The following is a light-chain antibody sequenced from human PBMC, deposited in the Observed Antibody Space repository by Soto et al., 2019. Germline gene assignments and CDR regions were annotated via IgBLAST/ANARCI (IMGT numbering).Light chain of an antibody. J-gene: IGKJ1*01. CDR3: QQRSHWPPWT. Sequence: EIVLTQSPATLSLSPGERATLSCRASQSVSSYLAWYQQKPGQAPRLLIYDASNRATGIPARFSGSGSGTDFTLTISSLEPEEFAVYYCQQRSHWPPWTFGQGTKVDIK. CDR1: QSVSSY. V-gene: IGKV3-11*01. CDR2: DAS.